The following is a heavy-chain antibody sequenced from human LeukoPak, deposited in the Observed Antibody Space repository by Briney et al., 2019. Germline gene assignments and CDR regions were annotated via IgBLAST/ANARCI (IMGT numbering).Heavy chain of an antibody. CDR3: ALWGPSGMDV. V-gene: IGHV3-30-3*01. Sequence: GGSLRLSCAASGFTFSSYAMHWVRRAPGKGLEWVAVISYDGSNKYYADSVKGRFTISRDNSKNTLYLQMNSLRAEDTAVYYCALWGPSGMDVWGQGTTVTVSS. J-gene: IGHJ6*02. CDR2: ISYDGSNK. CDR1: GFTFSSYA. D-gene: IGHD3-10*01.